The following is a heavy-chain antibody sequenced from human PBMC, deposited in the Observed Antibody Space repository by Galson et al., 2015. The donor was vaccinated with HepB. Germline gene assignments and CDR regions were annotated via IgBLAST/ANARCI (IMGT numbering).Heavy chain of an antibody. V-gene: IGHV3-23*01. J-gene: IGHJ4*02. CDR3: AKRAEWLRGGYFDY. D-gene: IGHD3-3*01. CDR1: GFTFSNYA. CDR2: ISGTRTDT. Sequence: SLRLSCAASGFTFSNYAMTWVRQAPGKGLEWVSGISGTRTDTYYTDSVKGRFTTSRDNSKNTLFLQMNSLRAEDTAVYYCAKRAEWLRGGYFDYWGRGTLVTVSS.